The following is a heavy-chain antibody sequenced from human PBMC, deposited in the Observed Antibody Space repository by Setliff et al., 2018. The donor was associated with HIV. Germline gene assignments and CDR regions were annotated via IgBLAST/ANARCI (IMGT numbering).Heavy chain of an antibody. CDR1: GFTFSSYA. J-gene: IGHJ6*03. V-gene: IGHV3-30*04. CDR3: VRKGNMVAPHYPDHLFYMDV. D-gene: IGHD3-10*01. Sequence: GGSLRLSCAASGFTFSSYAMQLFSQAPGTGLEWVAVVSSDGKTRFYAESVKGRFTISRDNAKNSLYLQVDSLRAEEMAVYYCVRKGNMVAPHYPDHLFYMDVWGKGTTVTVSS. CDR2: VSSDGKTR.